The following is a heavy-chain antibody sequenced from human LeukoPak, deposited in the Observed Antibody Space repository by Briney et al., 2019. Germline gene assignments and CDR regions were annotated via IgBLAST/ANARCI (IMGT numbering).Heavy chain of an antibody. CDR1: GYSFTTYG. Sequence: ASVKVSCKASGYSFTTYGISWVRQAPGQGLEWMGWISTYNGNTNYAQKLQDRVTMTTDTSTSTAYMELRSLRYDDTAVYYCARDPISSGWPYYFDYWGQGTLVTVSS. CDR3: ARDPISSGWPYYFDY. D-gene: IGHD6-19*01. V-gene: IGHV1-18*01. J-gene: IGHJ4*02. CDR2: ISTYNGNT.